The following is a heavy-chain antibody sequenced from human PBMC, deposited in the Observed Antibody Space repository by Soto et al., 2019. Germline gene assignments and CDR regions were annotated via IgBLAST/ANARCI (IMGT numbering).Heavy chain of an antibody. CDR2: IVVGSGNT. CDR3: AADLVYYYDSSGYPINWFDP. D-gene: IGHD3-22*01. CDR1: GFTFTSSA. Sequence: SVKVSCKASGFTFTSSAMQWVRQARGQRLEWIGWIVVGSGNTNYAQKFQERVTITRDMSTSTAYMELSSLRSEDTAVYYCAADLVYYYDSSGYPINWFDPWGQGTLVTVSS. J-gene: IGHJ5*02. V-gene: IGHV1-58*02.